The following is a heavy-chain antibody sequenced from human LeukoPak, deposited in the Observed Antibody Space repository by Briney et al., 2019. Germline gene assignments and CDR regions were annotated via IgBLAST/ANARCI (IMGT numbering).Heavy chain of an antibody. J-gene: IGHJ4*02. CDR2: INPNSGGT. CDR1: GYTFTGYY. CDR3: ARQIGQYCSGGSCYGRGFDY. D-gene: IGHD2-15*01. Sequence: VASVKVSCKASGYTFTGYYMHWVRQAPGQGLEWMGWINPNSGGTNYAQKFRGRVTMTRDTSISTAYMELSRLRSDDTAVSYCARQIGQYCSGGSCYGRGFDYWGQGTLVTVSS. V-gene: IGHV1-2*02.